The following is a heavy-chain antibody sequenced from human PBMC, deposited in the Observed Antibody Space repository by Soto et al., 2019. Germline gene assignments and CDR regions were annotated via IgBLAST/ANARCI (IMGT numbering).Heavy chain of an antibody. CDR2: ISSSGSTI. D-gene: IGHD5-12*01. J-gene: IGHJ6*02. CDR3: ARGYSGYSPEVYYYYGMDV. V-gene: IGHV3-11*01. CDR1: GFTFSDYY. Sequence: GGSLRLSCAASGFTFSDYYMSWIRQAPGKGLEWVSYISSSGSTIYYADSVKGRFTISRDNAKNSLYLQMNSLRAEDTAVYYCARGYSGYSPEVYYYYGMDVWGQGTTVTVSS.